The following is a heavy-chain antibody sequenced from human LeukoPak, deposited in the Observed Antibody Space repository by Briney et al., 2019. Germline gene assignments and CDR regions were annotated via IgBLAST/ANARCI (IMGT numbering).Heavy chain of an antibody. CDR3: VRHGTGTGYPLDY. D-gene: IGHD3/OR15-3a*01. J-gene: IGHJ4*02. CDR1: GVSINSHY. CDR2: GHYSGTT. Sequence: SETLSLTCTVSGVSINSHYWSWVRQSPGKGLEWIAYGHYSGTTNYKPSLKSRVTISVDTSKNQFSLKLTSVSAADTAMYYCVRHGTGTGYPLDYWGLGTLVTVSS. V-gene: IGHV4-59*08.